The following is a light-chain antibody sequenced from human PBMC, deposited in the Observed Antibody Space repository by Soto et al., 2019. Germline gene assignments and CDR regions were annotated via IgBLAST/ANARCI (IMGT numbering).Light chain of an antibody. J-gene: IGLJ2*01. V-gene: IGLV2-14*01. CDR3: AAWDDSLHVI. CDR2: EVN. Sequence: QSALTQPASLSGSPGQSITISCTGTSSDIGAYDYVSWFQQHPGKAPKLMISEVNNRPSGVSNRFSGSKSGNTAYLTISGLQVEDEADYYCAAWDDSLHVIFGGGTKVTVL. CDR1: SSDIGAYDY.